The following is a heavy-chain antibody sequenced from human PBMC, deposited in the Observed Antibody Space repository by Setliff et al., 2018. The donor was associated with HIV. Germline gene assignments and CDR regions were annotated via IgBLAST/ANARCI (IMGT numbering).Heavy chain of an antibody. CDR3: ARTKDCSSSSCPGTHHYYYMDV. Sequence: PSETLSLTCTVSGDSVNDRSYFWGWIRQPPGKGLEWIGTFYYNGDSRYNPSLKSRVTISLDTSKNHFSLRLSSVTAADTAVYYCARTKDCSSSSCPGTHHYYYMDVWGKGTTVTVSS. D-gene: IGHD2-2*01. J-gene: IGHJ6*03. CDR2: FYYNGDS. CDR1: GDSVNDRSYF. V-gene: IGHV4-39*02.